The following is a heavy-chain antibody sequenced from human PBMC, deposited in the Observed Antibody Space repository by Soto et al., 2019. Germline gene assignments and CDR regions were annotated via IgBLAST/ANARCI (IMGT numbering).Heavy chain of an antibody. D-gene: IGHD3-3*01. CDR3: VISPVTNLGGVSSPHYFDY. CDR2: IYHSVSV. CDR1: GVSVNSSTW. V-gene: IGHV4-4*02. Sequence: NPSETLSLTCAVSGVSVNSSTWWSWVRPPPGKGLEWIAEIYHSVSVIYNPSLRSRVILAIDWSKNQFSLTLTSVTAADTAVYYCVISPVTNLGGVSSPHYFDYWGQGTLLTV. J-gene: IGHJ4*02.